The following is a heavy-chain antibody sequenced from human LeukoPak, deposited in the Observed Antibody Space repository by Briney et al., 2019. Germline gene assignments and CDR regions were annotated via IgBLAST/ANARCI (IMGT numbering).Heavy chain of an antibody. V-gene: IGHV4-59*08. J-gene: IGHJ4*02. Sequence: SENLSLTCTVSGGSISSYYWSWIRQPPGEGLEWIGYVYYSGSTNYNPSLKSRVTISVETSKNQFSLNLSSVTAADTAVYYCARRAGTGGRDYFDYWGQGTLVTVSS. D-gene: IGHD3/OR15-3a*01. CDR1: GGSISSYY. CDR3: ARRAGTGGRDYFDY. CDR2: VYYSGST.